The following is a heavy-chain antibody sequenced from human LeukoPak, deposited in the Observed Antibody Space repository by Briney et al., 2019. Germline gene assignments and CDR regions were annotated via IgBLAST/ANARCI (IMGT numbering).Heavy chain of an antibody. J-gene: IGHJ4*02. CDR1: GFTFSTSG. Sequence: GGSLRLSCAASGFTFSTSGMSWVRQTPGKGVEWVSAISGSGGSTYYADSVKGRFTISRDNSKNTLYLQTNSLRAEDTAVYYCAKEGKTRNWNYFQAKPVYWGQGTLVTVSS. CDR3: AKEGKTRNWNYFQAKPVY. D-gene: IGHD1-20*01. CDR2: ISGSGGST. V-gene: IGHV3-23*01.